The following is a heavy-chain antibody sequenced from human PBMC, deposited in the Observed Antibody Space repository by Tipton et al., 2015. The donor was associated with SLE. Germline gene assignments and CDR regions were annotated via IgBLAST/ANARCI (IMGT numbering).Heavy chain of an antibody. CDR2: IYTSGST. CDR3: ARGGDP. CDR1: GGSISSGSYY. Sequence: TLSLTCTVSGGSISSGSYYWSWIRQPAGKGLEWIGYIYTSGSTNYNPSLKSRVTISVDTSKNQFSLKLSSVTAADTAVYYCARGGDPWGQGTLVTVSS. J-gene: IGHJ5*02. V-gene: IGHV4-61*09.